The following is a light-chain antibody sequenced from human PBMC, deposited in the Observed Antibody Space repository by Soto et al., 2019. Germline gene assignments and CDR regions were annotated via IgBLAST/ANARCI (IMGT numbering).Light chain of an antibody. CDR2: SAS. CDR3: HQYRSSPT. J-gene: IGKJ1*01. Sequence: EIVLTQSPGTLSLSPGERATLSCRASQSVSKNYLAWYQQKPGQAPRVLIYSASTRATGIPDRFSGSGSGTDFTLTISRLEPEDFAVYYCHQYRSSPTFGQGTKVEIK. V-gene: IGKV3-20*01. CDR1: QSVSKNY.